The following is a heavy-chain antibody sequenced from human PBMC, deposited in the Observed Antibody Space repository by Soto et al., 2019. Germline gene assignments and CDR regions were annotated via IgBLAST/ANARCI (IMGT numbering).Heavy chain of an antibody. J-gene: IGHJ6*02. D-gene: IGHD5-18*01. V-gene: IGHV3-9*01. Sequence: PGGSLRLSCAASGFTFDDYAMHWVRQAPGKGLEWVSGISWNSGSIGYADSVKGRFTISRDNAKNSLYLQMNSLRAEDTALYYCAKDVKDTAMVKRGYYYYSMDVWGQGTTVTVSS. CDR2: ISWNSGSI. CDR3: AKDVKDTAMVKRGYYYYSMDV. CDR1: GFTFDDYA.